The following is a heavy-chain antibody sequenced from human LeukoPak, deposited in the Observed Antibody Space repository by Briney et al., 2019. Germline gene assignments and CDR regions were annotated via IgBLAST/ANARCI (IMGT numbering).Heavy chain of an antibody. CDR3: ARYSYGPGWFDP. V-gene: IGHV4-34*01. CDR2: INHSGST. D-gene: IGHD5-18*01. J-gene: IGHJ5*02. Sequence: PSETLSLTCAVYGGSFSGYYWSWTRRPPGKGLEWIGEINHSGSTNYNPSLKSRVTVSVDTSKNQFSLKLSSVTAADTAVYYCARYSYGPGWFDPWGQGTLVTVSS. CDR1: GGSFSGYY.